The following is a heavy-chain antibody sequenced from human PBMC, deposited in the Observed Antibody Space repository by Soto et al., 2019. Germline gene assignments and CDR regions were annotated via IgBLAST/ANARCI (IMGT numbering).Heavy chain of an antibody. CDR3: ASIIGGGYSYGYMDY. Sequence: QLQLQESGPGLVKPSETLSLTCTVSGGSISSSSYYWGWIRQPPGKGLEWIGSIYYSGSTYYHPSPTSRVTLSVDTSKNQFSLKLSSVPAADTAVYYCASIIGGGYSYGYMDYWGQGTLVTVSS. CDR1: GGSISSSSYY. V-gene: IGHV4-39*01. J-gene: IGHJ4*02. CDR2: IYYSGST. D-gene: IGHD5-18*01.